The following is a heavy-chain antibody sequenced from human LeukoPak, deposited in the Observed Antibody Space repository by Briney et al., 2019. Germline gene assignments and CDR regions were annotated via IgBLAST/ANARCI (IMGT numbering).Heavy chain of an antibody. CDR2: ISSSSYT. V-gene: IGHV3-21*06. CDR1: GFTFSSYP. J-gene: IGHJ3*02. CDR3: AREVAFDM. Sequence: GGSLSLSCAASGFTFSSYPMNWVRQAPGKGLEWVSSISSSSYTFYADSVKGRFTISRDNAKNSLYLQMNSLRAEDTAVYYCAREVAFDMWGQGTMVTVSS.